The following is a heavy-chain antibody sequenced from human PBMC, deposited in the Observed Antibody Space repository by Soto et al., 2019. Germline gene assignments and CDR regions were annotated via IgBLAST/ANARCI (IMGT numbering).Heavy chain of an antibody. Sequence: QVQLVESGGGVVQPGRSLRLSCAASGFTFSSYGMHWVRQAPGKGLEWVAVISYDGSNKYYADSVKGRFTISRDNSKNTLYLQMNSLRAEDTAVYYCAKDLEYQDGYNARYYYYGMDVWGQGTTVTVSS. CDR1: GFTFSSYG. J-gene: IGHJ6*02. CDR2: ISYDGSNK. V-gene: IGHV3-30*18. D-gene: IGHD5-12*01. CDR3: AKDLEYQDGYNARYYYYGMDV.